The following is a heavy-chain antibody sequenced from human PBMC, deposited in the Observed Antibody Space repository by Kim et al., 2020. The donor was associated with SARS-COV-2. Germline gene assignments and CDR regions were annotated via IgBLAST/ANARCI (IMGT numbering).Heavy chain of an antibody. J-gene: IGHJ6*02. Sequence: SETLSLTCTVSGGSISSSSYYWGWIRQPPGKGLEWIGSIYYSGSTYYNPSLKSRVTISVDTSKNQFSLKLSSVTAADTAVYYCARQTNPTTAGGYYYYYYGMDVWGQGTTVTVSS. CDR3: ARQTNPTTAGGYYYYYYGMDV. D-gene: IGHD4-4*01. CDR1: GGSISSSSYY. V-gene: IGHV4-39*01. CDR2: IYYSGST.